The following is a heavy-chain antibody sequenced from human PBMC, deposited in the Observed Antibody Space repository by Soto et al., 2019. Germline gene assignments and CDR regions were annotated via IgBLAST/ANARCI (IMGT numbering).Heavy chain of an antibody. Sequence: QVQRVESGGGVVQPGRSLRLSCAASGFTFSSYAMHWVRQAPGKGLEWGAVISYDGSNKYYADSVKGRFTISRDNSQNTLYRQMNSLGAEDTAVYYCAGDASWGNGWPGGAFEIWGLGTMFVVSS. J-gene: IGHJ3*02. D-gene: IGHD2-15*01. CDR3: AGDASWGNGWPGGAFEI. CDR1: GFTFSSYA. CDR2: ISYDGSNK. V-gene: IGHV3-30-3*01.